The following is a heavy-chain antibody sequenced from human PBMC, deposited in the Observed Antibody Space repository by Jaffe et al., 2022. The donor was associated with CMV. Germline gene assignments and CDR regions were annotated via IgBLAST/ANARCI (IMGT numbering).Heavy chain of an antibody. CDR1: GYTFTSYA. CDR2: INAGNGNT. V-gene: IGHV1-3*01. D-gene: IGHD5-18*01. CDR3: AVTGEEDTAMLGLPHYYYYYMDV. J-gene: IGHJ6*03. Sequence: QVQLVQSGAEVKKPGASVKVSCKASGYTFTSYAMHWVRQAPGQRLEWMGWINAGNGNTKYSQKFQGRVTITRDTSASTAYMELSSLRSEDTAVYYCAVTGEEDTAMLGLPHYYYYYMDVWGKGTTVTVSS.